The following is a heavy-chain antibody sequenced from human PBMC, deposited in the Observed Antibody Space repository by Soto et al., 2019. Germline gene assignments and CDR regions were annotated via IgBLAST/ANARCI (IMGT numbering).Heavy chain of an antibody. D-gene: IGHD3-22*01. Sequence: QPGGSLRLSCAASGFTFSSYGMHWVRQAPGKGLEWVAVISYDGSNKYYADSVKGRFTISRDNSKNTLYLQMNSLRAEDTAVYYCAKDLIPVGYSADYYYGMDVWGQGTTVTVSS. CDR2: ISYDGSNK. J-gene: IGHJ6*02. CDR1: GFTFSSYG. V-gene: IGHV3-30*18. CDR3: AKDLIPVGYSADYYYGMDV.